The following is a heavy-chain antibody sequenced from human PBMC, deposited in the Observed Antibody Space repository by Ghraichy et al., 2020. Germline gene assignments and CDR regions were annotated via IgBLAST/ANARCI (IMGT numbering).Heavy chain of an antibody. CDR2: ISGSGGST. CDR1: GFTFSSYA. CDR3: AKDGLAGIAVAGPAFDI. J-gene: IGHJ3*02. D-gene: IGHD6-19*01. V-gene: IGHV3-23*01. Sequence: GGSLRLSCAASGFTFSSYAMSWVRQAPGKGLEWVSAISGSGGSTYYADSVKGRFTISRDNSKNTLYLQMNSLRAEDTAVYYCAKDGLAGIAVAGPAFDIWGQGTMVTVSS.